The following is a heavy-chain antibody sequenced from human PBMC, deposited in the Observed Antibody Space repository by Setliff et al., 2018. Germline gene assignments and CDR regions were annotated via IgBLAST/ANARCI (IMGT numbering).Heavy chain of an antibody. J-gene: IGHJ5*02. CDR2: IYSSGDT. CDR3: ARWSSTRFDP. V-gene: IGHV4-61*02. Sequence: SETLSLTCTVSGGSIGSGAYYWTWIRQPAGKGLEWIGRIYSSGDTNYNPSLKSRATVSVDTSKNHFSLNLTSVTAADTAVYYCARWSSTRFDPWGQGTLVTVSS. D-gene: IGHD6-6*01. CDR1: GGSIGSGAYY.